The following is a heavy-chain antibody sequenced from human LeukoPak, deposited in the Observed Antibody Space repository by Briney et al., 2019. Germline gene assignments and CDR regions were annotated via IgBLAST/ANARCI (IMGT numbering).Heavy chain of an antibody. CDR2: MNPNSGNT. D-gene: IGHD3-22*01. CDR1: GYTFTTYD. CDR3: ARTYYDSSGYDFDY. J-gene: IGHJ4*02. Sequence: ASVKVSCKASGYTFTTYDINWVRQATGQGLEWMGWMNPNSGNTGYAQKFQGRVTITRNTSISTAYMELSSLRSEDTAVYYCARTYYDSSGYDFDYWGQGTLVTVSS. V-gene: IGHV1-8*03.